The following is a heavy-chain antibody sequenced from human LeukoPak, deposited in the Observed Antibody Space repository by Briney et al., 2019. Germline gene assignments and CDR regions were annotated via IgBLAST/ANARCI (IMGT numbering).Heavy chain of an antibody. D-gene: IGHD2-15*01. Sequence: DSVKGRFTISRDNAKNSLYLQMNSLRAEDTAIYYCARDLRYCSSSSCPDYWGQGTLVTVSS. CDR3: ARDLRYCSSSSCPDY. J-gene: IGHJ4*02. V-gene: IGHV3-21*01.